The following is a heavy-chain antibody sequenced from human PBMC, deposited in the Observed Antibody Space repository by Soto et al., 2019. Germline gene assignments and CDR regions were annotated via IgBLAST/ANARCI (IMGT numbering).Heavy chain of an antibody. D-gene: IGHD4-17*01. CDR3: ARGTTVETGND. J-gene: IGHJ4*02. Sequence: ASVKVSCKTSGYTFNNYFIHWVRQAPGQGPEWMGIINPSADSTNYAQKFHGRATVTRDTSTSTAYMELRSLRSDDTAVYYCARGTTVETGNDWGQGSLVTVSS. CDR2: INPSADST. V-gene: IGHV1-46*02. CDR1: GYTFNNYF.